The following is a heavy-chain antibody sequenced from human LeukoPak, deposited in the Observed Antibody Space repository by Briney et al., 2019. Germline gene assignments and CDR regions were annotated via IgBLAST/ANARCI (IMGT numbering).Heavy chain of an antibody. J-gene: IGHJ4*02. CDR3: ARDLEGYGGPFDY. D-gene: IGHD4-23*01. CDR1: GGSISSGDYY. V-gene: IGHV4-30-4*01. CDR2: IYYSGST. Sequence: SETLSLTCTVSGGSISSGDYYWSWIRQPPGKGLEWIGHIYYSGSTYYNPSLRSRVTISIDTSKNQFSLKLSSVTAADTAVYYCARDLEGYGGPFDYWGQGTLVTVSS.